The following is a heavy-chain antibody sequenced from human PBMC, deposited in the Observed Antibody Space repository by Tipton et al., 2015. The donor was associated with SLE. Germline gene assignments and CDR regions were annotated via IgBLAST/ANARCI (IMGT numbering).Heavy chain of an antibody. CDR2: MYYSGST. D-gene: IGHD5/OR15-5a*01. V-gene: IGHV4-39*07. CDR3: ARGPLLDL. J-gene: IGHJ2*01. Sequence: TLSLTCTVSGGSISSYYWGWIRQPPGKGLEWIGSMYYSGSTYYNPSLKSRVTISVDTSKNQFSLKLSSVTAADTAVYYCARGPLLDLWGRGTLVTVSS. CDR1: GGSISSYY.